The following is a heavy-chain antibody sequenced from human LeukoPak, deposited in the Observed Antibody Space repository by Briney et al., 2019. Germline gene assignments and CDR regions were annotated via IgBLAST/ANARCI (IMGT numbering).Heavy chain of an antibody. CDR1: GFTFSSYC. CDR2: IWYDGSNK. V-gene: IGHV3-33*01. D-gene: IGHD6-19*01. J-gene: IGHJ4*02. CDR3: ASLKMYSSGWSQFDY. Sequence: GGSLRLSCAASGFTFSSYCMHWVRQAPGKGLEWEAVIWYDGSNKYYADSVKGRFTISRDNSKNTLYLQMNSLRAEDTAVYYCASLKMYSSGWSQFDYWGQGTLVTVSS.